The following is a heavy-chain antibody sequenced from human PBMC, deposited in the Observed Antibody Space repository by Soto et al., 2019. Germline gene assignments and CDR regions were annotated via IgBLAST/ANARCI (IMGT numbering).Heavy chain of an antibody. CDR3: AKGGLYSSSSGFDY. J-gene: IGHJ4*02. CDR2: ISYDGSNK. V-gene: IGHV3-30*18. Sequence: GGPLRLSCAASGFTFSSYGMHWVRQAPGKGLEWVAVISYDGSNKYYADSVKGRFTISRDNSKNTLYLQMNSLRAEDTAVYYCAKGGLYSSSSGFDYWGQGTLVTVSS. D-gene: IGHD6-6*01. CDR1: GFTFSSYG.